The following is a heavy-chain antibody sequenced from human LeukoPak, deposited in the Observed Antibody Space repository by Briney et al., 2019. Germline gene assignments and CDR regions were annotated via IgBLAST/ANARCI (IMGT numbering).Heavy chain of an antibody. V-gene: IGHV4-31*03. CDR3: ARDTMVREPDALDI. CDR2: IYYSGST. CDR1: GGSISSGGYY. J-gene: IGHJ3*02. D-gene: IGHD3-10*01. Sequence: SETLSLTCTVSGGSISSGGYYWSWIRQHPGKGLEWIGYIYYSGSTYYNPSLKSRVTISVDTSKNQFSLKLSSVTAADTAVYYCARDTMVREPDALDIWGQGTMVTVSS.